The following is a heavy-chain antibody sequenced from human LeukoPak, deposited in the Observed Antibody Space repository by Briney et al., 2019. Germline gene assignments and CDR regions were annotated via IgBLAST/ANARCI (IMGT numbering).Heavy chain of an antibody. V-gene: IGHV4-34*01. CDR2: INHSGST. CDR1: GGSFSGYY. D-gene: IGHD6-19*01. J-gene: IGHJ5*02. CDR3: ASEVAGTLLGFDP. Sequence: PSETLSLTCAVYGGSFSGYYWSWIRQPPGKGLEWIGEINHSGSTNYNPSLKSRVTISVDTSKNQFSLKLSSVTAADTAVYYCASEVAGTLLGFDPWGQGTLVTVSS.